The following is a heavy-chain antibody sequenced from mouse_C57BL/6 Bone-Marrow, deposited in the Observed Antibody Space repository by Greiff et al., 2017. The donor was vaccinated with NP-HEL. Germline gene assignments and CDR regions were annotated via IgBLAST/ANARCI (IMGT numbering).Heavy chain of an antibody. D-gene: IGHD2-1*01. J-gene: IGHJ4*01. CDR1: GYTFTSYW. CDR3: AREGDLLYYAMDY. CDR2: IYPSDSET. Sequence: QVQLKQPGAELVRPGSSVKLSCKASGYTFTSYWMDWVKQRPGQGLEWIGNIYPSDSETHYNQKFKDKATLTVDKSSSTAYMQLSSLTSEDSAVYYCAREGDLLYYAMDYWGQGTSVTVSS. V-gene: IGHV1-61*01.